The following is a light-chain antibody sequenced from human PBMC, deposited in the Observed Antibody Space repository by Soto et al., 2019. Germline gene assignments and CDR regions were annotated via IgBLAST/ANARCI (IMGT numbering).Light chain of an antibody. V-gene: IGKV1-5*01. CDR1: QSISYW. Sequence: DIQMTQSPSTLSASVGDRVTITCRASQSISYWLAWYQQKPGKAPKLLIYDASGLESGVPSRFSGSGSGTEFTLTINSLQPDDFATYYCQQYNSYSPTFGQGTKVDIK. J-gene: IGKJ1*01. CDR3: QQYNSYSPT. CDR2: DAS.